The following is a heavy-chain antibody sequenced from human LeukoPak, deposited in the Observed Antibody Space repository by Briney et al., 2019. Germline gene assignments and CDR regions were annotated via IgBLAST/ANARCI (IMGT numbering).Heavy chain of an antibody. CDR1: GFTFAEYT. V-gene: IGHV3-43*01. CDR2: ISWNGARI. Sequence: PGGSLRLSCAASGFTFAEYTMHWVRQAPGKGLEWVSLISWNGARIHYGDSVKGRFAISGDNSKNSLYLQMNSLRTEDTALYYCVKDLVAASENVRGWYPMDYWGQGTLVTVSS. J-gene: IGHJ4*02. CDR3: VKDLVAASENVRGWYPMDY. D-gene: IGHD6-19*01.